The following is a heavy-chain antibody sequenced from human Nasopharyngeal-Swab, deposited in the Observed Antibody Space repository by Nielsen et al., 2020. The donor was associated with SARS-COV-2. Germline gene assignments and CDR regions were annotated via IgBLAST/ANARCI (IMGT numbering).Heavy chain of an antibody. CDR1: GYRFISYW. CDR2: IYPGDSDT. CDR3: ATPGIQYFYGMDV. V-gene: IGHV5-51*01. D-gene: IGHD5-18*01. J-gene: IGHJ6*02. Sequence: GESLNISCEGSGYRFISYWLGWVRQMPGTGLEWMWIIYPGDSDTRYSPSFQGQVTISADKSISVAYLQWSSLKASDTAIYYCATPGIQYFYGMDVWGQGTTVTVSS.